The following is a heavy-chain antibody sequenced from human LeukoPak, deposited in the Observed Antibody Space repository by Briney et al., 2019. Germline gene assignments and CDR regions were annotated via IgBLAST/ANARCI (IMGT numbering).Heavy chain of an antibody. V-gene: IGHV3-15*01. J-gene: IGHJ4*02. CDR3: TTLLWFGELGLDY. Sequence: PGGSLRLSCAASGFTFSNAWMSWVRQAPGKGLEWVGRIKSKTDGGTTDYAAPVKGRFTISRDDSKTTLYLQMNSLKTEDTAVYYCTTLLWFGELGLDYWGQGTLVTVSS. D-gene: IGHD3-10*01. CDR1: GFTFSNAW. CDR2: IKSKTDGGTT.